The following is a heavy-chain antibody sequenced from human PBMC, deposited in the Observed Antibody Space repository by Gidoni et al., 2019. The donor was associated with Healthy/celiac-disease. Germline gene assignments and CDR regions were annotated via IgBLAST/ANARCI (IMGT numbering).Heavy chain of an antibody. V-gene: IGHV3-15*01. D-gene: IGHD3-9*01. J-gene: IGHJ6*02. CDR2: IKSKTDGGTT. CDR1: GFTFSNAW. CDR3: TTDGTGYYYGMDV. Sequence: EVQLVASGGGLVKPGGSLRLSCAASGFTFSNAWMSWVRQAPGKGLEWVGRIKSKTDGGTTDYAAPVKGRFTISRDDSKNTLYLQMNSLKTEDTAVYYCTTDGTGYYYGMDVWGQGTTVTVSS.